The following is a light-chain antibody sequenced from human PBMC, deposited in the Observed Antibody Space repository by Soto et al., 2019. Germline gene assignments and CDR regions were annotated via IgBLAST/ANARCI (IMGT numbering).Light chain of an antibody. V-gene: IGKV3-20*01. J-gene: IGKJ4*01. Sequence: EFVLTQSPGTLSLSPGERATLSCRASQTVRTNYLAWYHQKPGQAPRLLIYDASSRATGIPDRFSGGGSGTDFTRTVSRLEPEHFAVYYCQQFSSYPLTFGGGTKVEI. CDR2: DAS. CDR1: QTVRTNY. CDR3: QQFSSYPLT.